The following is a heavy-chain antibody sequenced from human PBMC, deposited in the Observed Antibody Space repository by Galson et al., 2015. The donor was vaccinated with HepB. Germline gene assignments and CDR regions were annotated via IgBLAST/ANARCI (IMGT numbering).Heavy chain of an antibody. Sequence: QSGAEVKKPGESLEISCQGSGYTFTRSWIGWVRQMPGKGLEWMGIIYPGDSDTRYSPSFQGQVTISADQSISTAYLQWSSLKASDTAMYYCVRGVDYFDYWGQGALVTVSS. CDR2: IYPGDSDT. V-gene: IGHV5-51*01. D-gene: IGHD2-15*01. J-gene: IGHJ4*02. CDR1: GYTFTRSW. CDR3: VRGVDYFDY.